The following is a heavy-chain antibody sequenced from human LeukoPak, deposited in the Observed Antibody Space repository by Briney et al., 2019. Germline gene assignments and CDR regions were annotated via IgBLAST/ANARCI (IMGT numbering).Heavy chain of an antibody. Sequence: SETLSLTRTVSGDSMILSTYYWGWIRQPPGMGLEWIGLIYHSGSAYYNPSLESRVAMSIDTSKGKFSLRLTSVAAADTALYYCARLTICRARYCDPPAGRMGFASWGEGALVIVSA. J-gene: IGHJ5*01. V-gene: IGHV4-39*01. CDR3: ARLTICRARYCDPPAGRMGFAS. CDR1: GDSMILSTYY. CDR2: IYHSGSA. D-gene: IGHD3-9*01.